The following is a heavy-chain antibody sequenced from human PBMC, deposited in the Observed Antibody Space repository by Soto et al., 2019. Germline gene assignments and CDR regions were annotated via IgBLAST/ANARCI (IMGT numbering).Heavy chain of an antibody. CDR2: IYWDDDK. J-gene: IGHJ4*02. CDR3: AYRPSLDWGHFDS. D-gene: IGHD7-27*01. CDR1: GFSLSTTGVG. Sequence: QITLKESSPTLVKPTQTLTLTCTFSGFSLSTTGVGVGWIRQPPGKALECLALIYWDDDKRYSPSLTNRLTITKDTSKNQVVLTMTNMHPVDTGTYFCAYRPSLDWGHFDSWGQGTLVTVSS. V-gene: IGHV2-5*02.